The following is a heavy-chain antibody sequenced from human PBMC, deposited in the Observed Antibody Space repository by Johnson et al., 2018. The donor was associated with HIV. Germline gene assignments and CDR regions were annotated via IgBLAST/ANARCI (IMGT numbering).Heavy chain of an antibody. CDR1: GFTFSNYA. J-gene: IGHJ3*01. V-gene: IGHV3-30*18. CDR2: ISYDGSNK. CDR3: AKIMSKWSVDDDAFDV. D-gene: IGHD2-15*01. Sequence: QVQLVESGGGVVQPGRSLRVSCAVSGFTFSNYAMYWVRQVPGKGLEWVAVISYDGSNKYYADSVKGRFTISRDNTKNTLYLQMNSLRAEDTAVYYCAKIMSKWSVDDDAFDVWGQGTMVTVSS.